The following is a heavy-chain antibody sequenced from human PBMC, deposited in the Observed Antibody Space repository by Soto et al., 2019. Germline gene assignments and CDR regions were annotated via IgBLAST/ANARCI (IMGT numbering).Heavy chain of an antibody. V-gene: IGHV3-23*01. CDR1: GFTFSSYA. J-gene: IGHJ5*02. Sequence: PGGSLRLSCAASGFTFSSYAMSWVRQAPGKGLEWVSAISGSGGSTYYADSVKGRFTISRDNSKNTLYLQMNSLRAEDTAVYYCAKDRLLSDYDFWSGPENWFDPWGQGTLVTVSS. CDR2: ISGSGGST. D-gene: IGHD3-3*01. CDR3: AKDRLLSDYDFWSGPENWFDP.